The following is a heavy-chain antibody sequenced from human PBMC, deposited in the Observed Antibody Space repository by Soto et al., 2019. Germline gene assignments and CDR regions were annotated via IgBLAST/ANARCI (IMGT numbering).Heavy chain of an antibody. J-gene: IGHJ6*02. CDR3: ATSFPYGDYGGYYYYGMDV. D-gene: IGHD4-17*01. CDR1: GFTFSSYA. V-gene: IGHV3-23*01. CDR2: ISGSGGST. Sequence: GSLRLSCAASGFTFSSYAMSWVRQAPGKGLEWVSAISGSGGSTYYADSVKGRFTISRDNSKNTLYLQMNSLRAEDTAVYYCATSFPYGDYGGYYYYGMDVWGQGTTVTVSS.